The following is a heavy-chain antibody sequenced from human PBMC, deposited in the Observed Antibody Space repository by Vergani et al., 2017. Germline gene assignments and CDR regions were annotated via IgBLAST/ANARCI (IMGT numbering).Heavy chain of an antibody. CDR3: ARNFLGRDIEVVPTAPFWLFDL. CDR2: ISPHTGST. Sequence: QIQLVQSAAEVKKPWAALNVSCKASGYTFSNKDISWLRQAPGPGLEWMGSISPHTGSTNTAQQFQDRVIMTTDTSTSTAYLSLGTLTSDDTAVYFCARNFLGRDIEVVPTAPFWLFDLWGRGTRVTVSS. D-gene: IGHD2-2*01. CDR1: GYTFSNKD. J-gene: IGHJ2*01. V-gene: IGHV1-18*01.